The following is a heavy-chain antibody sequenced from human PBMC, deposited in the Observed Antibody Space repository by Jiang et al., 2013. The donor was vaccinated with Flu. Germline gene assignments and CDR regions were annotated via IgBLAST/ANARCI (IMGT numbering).Heavy chain of an antibody. J-gene: IGHJ4*02. Sequence: GYHWTWIRQPPGKGLEWIGEINDSGRTNYNSSLKSRVTISVDTSKNQFSLKLSPVTAADTALYYCARGEGGGVVVVNYWGQGIRVTVSS. V-gene: IGHV4-34*01. CDR3: ARGEGGGVVVVNY. D-gene: IGHD3-22*01. CDR2: INDSGRT. CDR1: GYH.